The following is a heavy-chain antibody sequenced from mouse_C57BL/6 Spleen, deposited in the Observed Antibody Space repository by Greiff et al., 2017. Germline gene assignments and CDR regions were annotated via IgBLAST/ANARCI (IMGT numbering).Heavy chain of an antibody. V-gene: IGHV2-6*03. CDR1: GFSLTSYG. D-gene: IGHD1-1*01. CDR3: ARMLYGSSPYYYAMDD. Sequence: QVQLKESGPGLVAPSQSLSISCTVSGFSLTSYGVHWVRQPPGKGLEWLVVICSDGSTTYNSALNTRLSIRKDNSKCQVFLKMNSLQTDDTAMYYWARMLYGSSPYYYAMDDWGQGTSVTVSS. CDR2: ICSDGST. J-gene: IGHJ4*01.